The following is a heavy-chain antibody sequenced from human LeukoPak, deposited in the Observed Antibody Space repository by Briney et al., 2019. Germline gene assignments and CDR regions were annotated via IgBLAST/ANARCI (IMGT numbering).Heavy chain of an antibody. CDR3: ARDLNNYAT. V-gene: IGHV3-7*01. CDR2: INQGGSDK. Sequence: GGSLRLSCAASGFDFTNYWMTWVRQAPGRGLEWVANINQGGSDKYYLDSVKGRFAISRDNVKNLVYLQMSNLRADDTALYYCARDLNNYATWGQGTLVTVSS. D-gene: IGHD5-18*01. J-gene: IGHJ5*02. CDR1: GFDFTNYW.